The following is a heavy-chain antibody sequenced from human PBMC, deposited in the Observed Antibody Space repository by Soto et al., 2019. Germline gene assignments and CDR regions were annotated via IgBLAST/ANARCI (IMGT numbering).Heavy chain of an antibody. CDR1: GYSFDSFW. J-gene: IGHJ6*02. CDR2: IYPGDSET. CDR3: ARPNAYSSSWYNYYGMDV. Sequence: PGESLKISCKGSGYSFDSFWIGWVRQMPGNGLEWMGLIYPGDSETRYSPSFQGQVTISADKSMNTAYLQWSSLKASDTAMYYCARPNAYSSSWYNYYGMDVWGQGTTVTVSS. V-gene: IGHV5-51*01. D-gene: IGHD6-13*01.